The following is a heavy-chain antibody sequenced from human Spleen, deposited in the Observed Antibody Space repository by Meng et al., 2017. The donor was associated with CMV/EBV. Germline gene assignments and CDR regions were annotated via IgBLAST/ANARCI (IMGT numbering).Heavy chain of an antibody. CDR1: GVSISSYY. D-gene: IGHD2-2*01. J-gene: IGHJ6*02. V-gene: IGHV4-59*01. CDR2: IYYSGST. CDR3: ARDRGYCSSTSCYYYGMDV. Sequence: GSLRLSCTVSGVSISSYYWSWIRLPPGKGLEWIGYIYYSGSTNYNPSLKSRVTISVDTSKNQFSLKLSSVTAADTAVYYCARDRGYCSSTSCYYYGMDVWGQGTTVTVSS.